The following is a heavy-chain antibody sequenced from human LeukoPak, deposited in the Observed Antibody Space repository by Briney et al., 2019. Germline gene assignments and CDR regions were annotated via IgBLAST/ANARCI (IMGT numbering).Heavy chain of an antibody. V-gene: IGHV1-8*01. J-gene: IGHJ6*03. CDR1: GYTFTSYD. CDR2: MNPNSGNT. D-gene: IGHD1-20*01. Sequence: ASVKVSCKASGYTFTSYDINWVRQATGRGLEWMGWMNPNSGNTGYAQKFQGRVTMTRNTSISTAYMELSSLRSEDTAVYYCARGSRLRTITDYYYMDVWGKGTTVTVSS. CDR3: ARGSRLRTITDYYYMDV.